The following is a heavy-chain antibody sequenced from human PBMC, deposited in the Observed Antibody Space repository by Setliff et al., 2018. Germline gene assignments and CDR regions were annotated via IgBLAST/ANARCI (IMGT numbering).Heavy chain of an antibody. D-gene: IGHD3-10*01. CDR2: INPSGGST. CDR3: ARGRGWFGELENN. CDR1: GYTFTSYY. V-gene: IGHV1-46*01. J-gene: IGHJ4*02. Sequence: GASVKVSCKASGYTFTSYYMHWVRQAPGQGLEWMGIINPSGGSTSYAQKFQGRVTMTRDTSASTAYMELSSLRSEDTAVYYCARGRGWFGELENNWGQGTLVTVSS.